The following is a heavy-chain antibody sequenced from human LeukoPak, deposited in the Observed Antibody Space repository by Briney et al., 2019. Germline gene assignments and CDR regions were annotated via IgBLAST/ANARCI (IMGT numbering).Heavy chain of an antibody. D-gene: IGHD1-26*01. Sequence: PGGSLRLSCAASEFTFSTYNMHWVRQAPGKGLEWVSHITASGTAMFYADSVKGRFTISRDNAKNSLYLQMNSLRDEDTAVYYCASSGSYRFDYWGQGTLVTVSS. V-gene: IGHV3-48*02. CDR1: EFTFSTYN. CDR3: ASSGSYRFDY. J-gene: IGHJ4*02. CDR2: ITASGTAM.